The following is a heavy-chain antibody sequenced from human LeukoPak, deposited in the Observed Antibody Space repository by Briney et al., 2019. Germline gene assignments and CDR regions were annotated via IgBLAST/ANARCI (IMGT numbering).Heavy chain of an antibody. Sequence: ASVKVACKASGYTFTGYYMHWVRQAPGQGLEWMGIINPSGGSTSYAQKFQGRVTMTRDMSTSTAYMELSSLRSEDTAVYYCASARRYCSSTSCYTGGDYWGQGTLVTVSS. D-gene: IGHD2-2*02. V-gene: IGHV1-46*01. J-gene: IGHJ4*02. CDR2: INPSGGST. CDR1: GYTFTGYY. CDR3: ASARRYCSSTSCYTGGDY.